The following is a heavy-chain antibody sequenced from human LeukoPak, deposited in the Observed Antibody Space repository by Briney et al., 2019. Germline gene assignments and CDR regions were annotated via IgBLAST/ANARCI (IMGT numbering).Heavy chain of an antibody. CDR3: ARDSRTVGATTIDY. D-gene: IGHD1-26*01. CDR2: INYSWKT. J-gene: IGHJ4*02. V-gene: IGHV4-39*07. Sequence: PSETLSFTCIVSGDSISSSSSFWGWIRQPPGKGLEWIGNINYSWKTYYNPSLKSRVTISADTSKNQFSLRMSSVTAADTAVYYCARDSRTVGATTIDYWGQGTLVTVSS. CDR1: GDSISSSSSF.